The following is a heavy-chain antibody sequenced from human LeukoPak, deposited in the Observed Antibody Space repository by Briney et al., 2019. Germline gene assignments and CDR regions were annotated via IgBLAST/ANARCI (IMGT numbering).Heavy chain of an antibody. CDR3: ARDQGSGWWAY. D-gene: IGHD6-19*01. V-gene: IGHV3-21*01. CDR1: GFTFRSYN. J-gene: IGHJ4*02. CDR2: ISSSSSI. Sequence: GGSLRLSCAASGFTFRSYNFHWVRQAPGKGLEWVSFISSSSSIYYADSAKGRFTISRDNAKNSLYLQMNSLRAEDTAVYYCARDQGSGWWAYWGQGTLATVSS.